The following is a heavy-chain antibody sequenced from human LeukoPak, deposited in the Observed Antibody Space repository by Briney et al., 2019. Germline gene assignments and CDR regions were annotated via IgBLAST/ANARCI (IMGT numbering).Heavy chain of an antibody. D-gene: IGHD6-13*01. CDR1: GGTFSSYA. Sequence: PVKVSCKASGGTFSSYAISWVRQAPGQGLEWMGGIIPIFGTANYAQKSQGRVTITADESTSTAYMELSSLRSEDTAVYYCARGYSSSWYLYFQHWGQGTLVTVSS. CDR3: ARGYSSSWYLYFQH. J-gene: IGHJ1*01. V-gene: IGHV1-69*13. CDR2: IIPIFGTA.